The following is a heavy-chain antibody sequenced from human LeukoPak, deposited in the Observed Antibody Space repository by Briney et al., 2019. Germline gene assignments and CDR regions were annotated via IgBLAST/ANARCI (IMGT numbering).Heavy chain of an antibody. CDR2: IIPIFGIA. Sequence: SVKVSCKASGGTLSSYAISWVRQAPGQGLEWMGRIIPIFGIANYAQKFQGRVTITADKSTSTAYMELSSLRSEDTAVYYCARERYDSSGYYYTYFDYWGQGTLVTVSS. D-gene: IGHD3-22*01. CDR3: ARERYDSSGYYYTYFDY. V-gene: IGHV1-69*04. CDR1: GGTLSSYA. J-gene: IGHJ4*02.